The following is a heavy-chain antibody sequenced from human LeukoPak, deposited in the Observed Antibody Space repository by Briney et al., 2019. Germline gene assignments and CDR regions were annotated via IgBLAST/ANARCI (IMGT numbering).Heavy chain of an antibody. CDR3: AIGPVFIDV. J-gene: IGHJ6*03. V-gene: IGHV1-69*02. D-gene: IGHD5/OR15-5a*01. CDR1: CGTFISYT. CDR2: IIPIRGIA. Sequence: GSSVKVSCKATCGTFISYTISWVRQAPGQGLEWMGRIIPIRGIANYAQKFQGRITISADKSTSTAYMELSSLRSEDTAVYYCAIGPVFIDVWGKGTTVTLSS.